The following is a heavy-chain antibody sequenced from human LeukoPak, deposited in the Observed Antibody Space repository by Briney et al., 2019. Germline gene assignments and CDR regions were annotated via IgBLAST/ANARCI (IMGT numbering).Heavy chain of an antibody. J-gene: IGHJ4*02. CDR2: ISGSGGSI. D-gene: IGHD3-10*01. CDR1: GFTFSSYA. Sequence: GGSLRLSCAASGFTFSSYAMSWVRQAPGKGLEWVSAISGSGGSIYYADSVKGRFTISRDNSKNTLYLQMNSLRAEDTAVYYCAKYPRDGSGSFDYWGQGTLVTVSS. CDR3: AKYPRDGSGSFDY. V-gene: IGHV3-23*01.